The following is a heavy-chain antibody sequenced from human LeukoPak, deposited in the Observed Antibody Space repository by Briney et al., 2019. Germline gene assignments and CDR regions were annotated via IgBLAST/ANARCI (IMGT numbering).Heavy chain of an antibody. D-gene: IGHD6-6*01. CDR2: ISSGSTYI. V-gene: IGHV3-21*01. CDR3: ARGSIATRPTFFEY. J-gene: IGHJ4*02. CDR1: GFTFNTYS. Sequence: GGSLRLSCAASGFTFNTYSMNWVRQAPGKGLEWVSSISSGSTYIYYADSVKGRFTISRDNAKNSLYLQMDSLRDEDTAVYYCARGSIATRPTFFEYWGQGTLVTVSS.